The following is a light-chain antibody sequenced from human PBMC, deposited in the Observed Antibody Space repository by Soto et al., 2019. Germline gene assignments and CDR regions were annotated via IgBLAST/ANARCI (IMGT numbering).Light chain of an antibody. CDR3: QHYNAFPWP. V-gene: IGKV1-5*03. CDR1: QSISSW. Sequence: DIQMTQSPSTLSASVGDRVTITCRASQSISSWLAWYQQKPGKAPKLLIYKASTLKSGVPSRFSGSGSGTEFTLTISSLQPDDFATYYCQHYNAFPWPCGQGTKG. J-gene: IGKJ1*01. CDR2: KAS.